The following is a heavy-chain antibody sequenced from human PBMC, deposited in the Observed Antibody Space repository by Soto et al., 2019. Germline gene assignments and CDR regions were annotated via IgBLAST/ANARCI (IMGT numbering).Heavy chain of an antibody. V-gene: IGHV3-33*01. CDR2: IWYDGSNK. D-gene: IGHD6-13*01. Sequence: PGGSLRLSCAASGFTFSSYGMHWVRQAPGKGLEWVAVIWYDGSNKYYADSVKGRFTISRDNSKNTLYLQMNSLRAEDTAVYYCARDFAQLGNDYWGQGTLVTVSS. CDR1: GFTFSSYG. J-gene: IGHJ4*02. CDR3: ARDFAQLGNDY.